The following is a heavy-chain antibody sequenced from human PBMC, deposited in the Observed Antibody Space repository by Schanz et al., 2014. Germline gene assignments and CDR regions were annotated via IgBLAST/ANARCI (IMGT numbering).Heavy chain of an antibody. D-gene: IGHD4-17*01. CDR1: GFTFSGYS. CDR3: ARDSNGDDGYRFWFDS. V-gene: IGHV3-48*01. CDR2: ITGTGTV. Sequence: EVHLVESGGGLVQPGGSLRLSCAASGFTFSGYSMNWVRQAPGKGLEWISYITGTGTVMYADSVKSRFTISRDNGKNSLSLQMNRLRVEDAAIYYCARDSNGDDGYRFWFDSWGQGILVTVSS. J-gene: IGHJ5*01.